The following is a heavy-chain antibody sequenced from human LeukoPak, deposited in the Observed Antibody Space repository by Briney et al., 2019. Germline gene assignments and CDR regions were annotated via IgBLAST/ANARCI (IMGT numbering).Heavy chain of an antibody. CDR3: AKDRNYYDSSGYFDY. CDR2: ISGSAVST. CDR1: GFTFSSYA. D-gene: IGHD3-22*01. V-gene: IGHV3-23*01. Sequence: GGSLRLSCAASGFTFSSYAMSWVRQAPGKGLEWVSAISGSAVSTHYADSVKGRFTISRDNSKNTLYLQMNSLRAEDTAVYYCAKDRNYYDSSGYFDYWGQGTLVTVSS. J-gene: IGHJ4*02.